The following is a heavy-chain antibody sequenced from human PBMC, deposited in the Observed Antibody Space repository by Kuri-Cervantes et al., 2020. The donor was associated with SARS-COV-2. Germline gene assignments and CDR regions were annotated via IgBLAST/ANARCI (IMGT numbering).Heavy chain of an antibody. CDR3: AGATVVPYFHH. V-gene: IGHV3-30*04. J-gene: IGHJ1*01. Sequence: GESLKISCAASGFTFSSYAMHWVRQAPGKGLEWVAVISYDGSNKYYADSVKGRFTISRDNSKNTLYLQMNSLRAEDTAVYYCAGATVVPYFHHWGQGTLVTVSS. CDR1: GFTFSSYA. D-gene: IGHD4-23*01. CDR2: ISYDGSNK.